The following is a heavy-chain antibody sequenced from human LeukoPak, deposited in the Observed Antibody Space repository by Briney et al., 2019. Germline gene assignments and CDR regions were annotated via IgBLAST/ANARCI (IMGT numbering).Heavy chain of an antibody. CDR2: IKQDGSEK. J-gene: IGHJ6*02. V-gene: IGHV3-7*03. CDR1: GFTFSSYW. CDR3: ARLGGGYNNEWNYYYGLDV. D-gene: IGHD3-16*01. Sequence: GGSLRLSCAASGFTFSSYWMSWVRQAPGKGLEWVANIKQDGSEKYYADSVKGRFTTSRDDSKSTLFLQVDSLRAEDTAVYYCARLGGGYNNEWNYYYGLDVWGQGTSVTVSS.